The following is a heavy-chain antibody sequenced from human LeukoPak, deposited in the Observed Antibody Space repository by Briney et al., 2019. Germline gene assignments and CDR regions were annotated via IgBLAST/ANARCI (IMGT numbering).Heavy chain of an antibody. V-gene: IGHV3-30*04. J-gene: IGHJ4*02. Sequence: GRSLRLSCAASGFTFSSYTMHWVRQATGKGLEWVAVISYDGSNQHYADSVKGRFTISRDNSDNTLFLQMNSLRVEDTAVYYCARAGPPRLWFGELLVWGQGTLVSVSS. CDR1: GFTFSSYT. CDR3: ARAGPPRLWFGELLV. D-gene: IGHD3-10*01. CDR2: ISYDGSNQ.